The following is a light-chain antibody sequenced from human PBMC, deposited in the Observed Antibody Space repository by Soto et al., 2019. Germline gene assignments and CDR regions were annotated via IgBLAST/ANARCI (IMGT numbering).Light chain of an antibody. CDR2: GAS. V-gene: IGKV3-20*01. Sequence: EIVLTQSPGTLSLSPGERATLSCRASQSVSSSYLAWYQQKPGQAPRLLIYGASSRATGIPDRFSGSGSGTDFTLTISRLEPEDCAVYYCQQYGSSPPTFGQGTRLEIK. CDR3: QQYGSSPPT. J-gene: IGKJ5*01. CDR1: QSVSSSY.